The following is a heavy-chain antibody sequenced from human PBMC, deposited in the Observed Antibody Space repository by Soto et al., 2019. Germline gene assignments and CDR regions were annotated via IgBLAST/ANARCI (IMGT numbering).Heavy chain of an antibody. J-gene: IGHJ6*02. CDR2: IHPSGGGT. CDR3: ARTMVRGVIKMDYYYYGMDV. CDR1: GYTLNTYY. D-gene: IGHD3-10*01. Sequence: ASVKVSCKPSGYTLNTYYLHWVRQAPGQALEWMGVIHPSGGGTTYAQKFLGRVTMTRDTSTSTVYMELSSLRSEDTAVYYCARTMVRGVIKMDYYYYGMDVWGQGTTVT. V-gene: IGHV1-46*02.